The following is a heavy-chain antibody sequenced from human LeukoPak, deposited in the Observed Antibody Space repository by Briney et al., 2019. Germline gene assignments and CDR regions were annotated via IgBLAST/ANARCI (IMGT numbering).Heavy chain of an antibody. CDR3: ARGGIQLWLRPFDY. Sequence: PETLSLTCTVSGGSISSYYWSWIRQPPGKGLEWIGYIYYSGSTNYNPSLKSRVTISVDTSKNQFSLKLSSVTAADTAVYYCARGGIQLWLRPFDYWGQGTLVTVSS. CDR2: IYYSGST. D-gene: IGHD5-18*01. CDR1: GGSISSYY. V-gene: IGHV4-59*01. J-gene: IGHJ4*02.